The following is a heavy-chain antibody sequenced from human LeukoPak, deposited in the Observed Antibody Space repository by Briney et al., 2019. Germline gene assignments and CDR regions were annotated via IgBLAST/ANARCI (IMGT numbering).Heavy chain of an antibody. CDR2: ISYDGSNK. D-gene: IGHD6-19*01. CDR1: GFTFSSYA. V-gene: IGHV3-30*04. J-gene: IGHJ4*02. CDR3: ARGTAVASQCFDY. Sequence: GGSLRLSCAASGFTFSSYAMHWVRQAPGKGLEWVAVISYDGSNKYYADSVKGRFTISRDNSKNTLYLQMNSLRAEDTAVYYCARGTAVASQCFDYWGQGTLVTVSS.